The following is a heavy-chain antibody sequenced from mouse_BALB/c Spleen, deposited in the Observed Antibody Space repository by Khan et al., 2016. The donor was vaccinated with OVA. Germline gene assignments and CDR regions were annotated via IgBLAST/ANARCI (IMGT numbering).Heavy chain of an antibody. CDR2: ISSGGDYT. CDR1: GFTFSSYS. Sequence: EVELVESGGDLVKPGGSLKLSCAASGFTFSSYSMPWVRQTPDKRLEWVASISSGGDYTYYPDIVKGRFTISRDNAKNTLYIEMSSLKSEDTAMYYCASHLTGSFAYWGQGTLVTVSA. D-gene: IGHD4-1*01. J-gene: IGHJ3*01. V-gene: IGHV5-6*01. CDR3: ASHLTGSFAY.